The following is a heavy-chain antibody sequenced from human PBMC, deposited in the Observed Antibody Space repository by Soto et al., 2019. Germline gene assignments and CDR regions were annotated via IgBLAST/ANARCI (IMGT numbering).Heavy chain of an antibody. J-gene: IGHJ4*01. Sequence: EVQLVESGGGLVKPGGSLRLSCAASGFPFISYSLNWVRQAPGKGLEWVSSISSTSGYIYYADSVKGRFTISRDNAENSVFLQMSSLRAEDTAVYYCARGPLILSTALYFESWGHGTLVTVSS. CDR1: GFPFISYS. V-gene: IGHV3-21*01. CDR2: ISSTSGYI. D-gene: IGHD3-16*01. CDR3: ARGPLILSTALYFES.